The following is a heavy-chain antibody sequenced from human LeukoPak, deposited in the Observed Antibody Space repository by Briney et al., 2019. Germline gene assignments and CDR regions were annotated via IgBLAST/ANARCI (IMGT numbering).Heavy chain of an antibody. D-gene: IGHD4-17*01. CDR2: IYTSGST. CDR1: GRSISSYY. V-gene: IGHV4-4*07. J-gene: IGHJ6*03. CDR3: AGTVTTHYYYYYMDV. Sequence: SSETLSLTCTVSGRSISSYYWSWIRQPAGKGLEWIGRIYTSGSTNYNPSLKSRVTMSVDTSKNQFSLKLSSVTAADTAVYYCAGTVTTHYYYYYMDVWGKGTTVTVSS.